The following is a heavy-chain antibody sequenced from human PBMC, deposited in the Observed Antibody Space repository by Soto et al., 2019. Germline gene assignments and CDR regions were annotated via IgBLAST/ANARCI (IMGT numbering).Heavy chain of an antibody. J-gene: IGHJ6*02. CDR3: AREYLTLPPYSCIDV. CDR2: ISSSSSTI. CDR1: GFTFSSYS. V-gene: IGHV3-48*02. Sequence: GGSLRLSCAASGFTFSSYSMNWVRQAPGKGLEWVSYISSSSSTIYYADSVKGRFTISRDNAKNSLYLQMNSLRDEDTAVYYCAREYLTLPPYSCIDVWGQGTTVTVSS. D-gene: IGHD5-18*01.